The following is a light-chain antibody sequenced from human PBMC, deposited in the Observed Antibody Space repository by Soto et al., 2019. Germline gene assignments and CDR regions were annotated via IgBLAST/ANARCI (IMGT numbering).Light chain of an antibody. CDR3: QQTNNWPYT. Sequence: EIVMTQSPGTLSVSPGERATLSCRASQSVSHNLAWYQQKPGQAPRLLFYGASFRATGVPARFSGSGSGTDFTRAISSLQSEDFGIYYCQQTNNWPYTFGQGTKLEIK. V-gene: IGKV3-15*01. CDR2: GAS. CDR1: QSVSHN. J-gene: IGKJ2*01.